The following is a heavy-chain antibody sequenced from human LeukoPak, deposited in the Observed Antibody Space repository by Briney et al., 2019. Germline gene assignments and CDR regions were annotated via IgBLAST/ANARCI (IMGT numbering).Heavy chain of an antibody. J-gene: IGHJ4*02. Sequence: PSETLSLTCTVSGGSISSSSYYWGWIRQPPGKGLEWIGSIYYSGSTYYNPSLKSRVTISVDTSKNQFSLRLSSVTAADTAVYYCARDRQWLTLWGQGTLVTVSS. CDR1: GGSISSSSYY. V-gene: IGHV4-39*07. CDR3: ARDRQWLTL. D-gene: IGHD6-19*01. CDR2: IYYSGST.